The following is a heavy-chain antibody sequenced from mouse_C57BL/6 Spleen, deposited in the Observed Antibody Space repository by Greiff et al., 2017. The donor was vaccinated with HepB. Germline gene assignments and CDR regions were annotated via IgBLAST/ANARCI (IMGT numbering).Heavy chain of an antibody. CDR1: GYTFTSYG. V-gene: IGHV1-81*01. J-gene: IGHJ4*01. CDR3: ARKFGSSYAMDY. CDR2: IYPSSGNT. Sequence: QVQLQQSGAELARPGASVKLSCKASGYTFTSYGISWVKQRTGQGLEWIGEIYPSSGNTYYNEKFKGKATLTADKSSSTAYMELRSLTSEDSAVYFVARKFGSSYAMDYWGQGTSVTVSS. D-gene: IGHD1-1*01.